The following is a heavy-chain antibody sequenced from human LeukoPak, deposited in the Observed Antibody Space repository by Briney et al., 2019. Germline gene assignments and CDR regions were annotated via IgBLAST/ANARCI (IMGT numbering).Heavy chain of an antibody. D-gene: IGHD5-24*01. CDR1: GFTFSDHY. J-gene: IGHJ4*02. Sequence: PGGSLRLSCAASGFTFSDHYMDWVRQAPGKGLEWVGRTRNKANSYTTEYAASVKGRFTISRVDSKTSLYLQMNSLKTEDTAVYYCARVGDGYKNWGQGTLVTVSS. CDR3: ARVGDGYKN. CDR2: TRNKANSYTT. V-gene: IGHV3-72*01.